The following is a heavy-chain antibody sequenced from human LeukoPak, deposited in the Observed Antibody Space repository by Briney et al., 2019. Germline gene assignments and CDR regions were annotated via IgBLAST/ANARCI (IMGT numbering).Heavy chain of an antibody. Sequence: GASVKVSCKASGYTFTSYGISWVRQAPGQGLEWMGWISAYNGNTNYAQKLQGRVTMTTDTSTSTAYMELRSLRSDDTAVYYCARSYYDILTGLADVWGQGTTVTVSS. CDR2: ISAYNGNT. V-gene: IGHV1-18*01. CDR1: GYTFTSYG. D-gene: IGHD3-9*01. CDR3: ARSYYDILTGLADV. J-gene: IGHJ6*02.